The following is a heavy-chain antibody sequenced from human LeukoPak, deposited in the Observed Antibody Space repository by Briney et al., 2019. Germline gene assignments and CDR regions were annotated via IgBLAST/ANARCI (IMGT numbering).Heavy chain of an antibody. CDR3: ARALLIGYYYDSSGYCDY. J-gene: IGHJ4*02. CDR1: GGALSRDD. V-gene: IGHV4-34*01. CDR2: INHSGST. D-gene: IGHD3-22*01. Sequence: SETLSLTSAVYGGALSRDDWSWSSQPPGKGLEWIGEINHSGSTNYNPSLKSRVTISVDTSKNQFSLKLSSVTAADTAVYYCARALLIGYYYDSSGYCDYWGREPWSPSP.